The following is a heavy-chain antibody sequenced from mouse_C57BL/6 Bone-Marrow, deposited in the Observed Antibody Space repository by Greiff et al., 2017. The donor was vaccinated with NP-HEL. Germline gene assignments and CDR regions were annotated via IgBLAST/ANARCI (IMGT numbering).Heavy chain of an antibody. CDR3: ASPYDYDVAWFAY. CDR1: GFTFSSYG. Sequence: EVKLVESGGDLVKPGGSLKLSCAASGFTFSSYGMSWVLQTPDKRLEWVATISSGGSYTYYPDSVKGRFTISRDNAKNTLYLQMSSLKSEDTAMYYCASPYDYDVAWFAYWGQGTLVTVSA. CDR2: ISSGGSYT. J-gene: IGHJ3*01. D-gene: IGHD2-4*01. V-gene: IGHV5-6*02.